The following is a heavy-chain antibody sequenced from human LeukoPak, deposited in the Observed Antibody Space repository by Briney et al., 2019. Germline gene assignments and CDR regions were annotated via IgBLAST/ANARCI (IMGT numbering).Heavy chain of an antibody. Sequence: NASETLSLTCTVYGGSFSDYYWSWIRQPPGKGLEWIGEINHSGSTNYSPSLKSRVTISVDTSKNQFSLKLSSVTAADTAVYYCARDFGGSYYYYYMDVWGKGTTVTISS. V-gene: IGHV4-34*01. J-gene: IGHJ6*03. CDR1: GGSFSDYY. CDR3: ARDFGGSYYYYYMDV. D-gene: IGHD2-21*01. CDR2: INHSGST.